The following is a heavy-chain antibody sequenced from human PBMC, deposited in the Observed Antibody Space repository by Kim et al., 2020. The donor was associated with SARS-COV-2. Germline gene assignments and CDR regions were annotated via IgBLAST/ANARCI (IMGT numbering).Heavy chain of an antibody. Sequence: ASVKVSCKASGYTFTSYGISWVRQAPGQGLEWMGWISASNGNTNYAQKLQGRVTMTTDTSTSTAYMELRSLRSDDTAVYYCARDLRVAVAAGVGEAFDYWGQGTLVTVSS. CDR2: ISASNGNT. CDR1: GYTFTSYG. J-gene: IGHJ4*02. D-gene: IGHD6-19*01. CDR3: ARDLRVAVAAGVGEAFDY. V-gene: IGHV1-18*01.